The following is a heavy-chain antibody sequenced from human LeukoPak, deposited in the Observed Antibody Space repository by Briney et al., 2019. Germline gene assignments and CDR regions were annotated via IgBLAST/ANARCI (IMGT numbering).Heavy chain of an antibody. D-gene: IGHD1-7*01. J-gene: IGHJ4*02. CDR1: GFTFSSYE. CDR2: ISSSGSTI. Sequence: GGSLRLSCAASGFTFSSYEMNWVRQAPGKGLEWVSYISSSGSTIYYADSVKGRFTISRDNAKNSLYLQMKSLRVEDTAVYYCAREKHELDCWGQGTLVTVSS. V-gene: IGHV3-48*03. CDR3: AREKHELDC.